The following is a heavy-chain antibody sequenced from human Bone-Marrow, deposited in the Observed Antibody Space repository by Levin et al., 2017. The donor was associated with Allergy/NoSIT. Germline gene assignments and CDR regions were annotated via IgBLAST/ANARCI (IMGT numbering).Heavy chain of an antibody. CDR3: ATRAALDY. V-gene: IGHV3-23*01. CDR1: GYTFSAYA. J-gene: IGHJ4*02. CDR2: IVGDGYNR. D-gene: IGHD6-13*01. Sequence: GESLKISCATSGYTFSAYAMNWVRQAPGKGLEWVSAIVGDGYNRYYADSVKGRFTISRDNSKNTLYLQMDGLRAGDTAIYFCATRAALDYWGQGTPVTVSS.